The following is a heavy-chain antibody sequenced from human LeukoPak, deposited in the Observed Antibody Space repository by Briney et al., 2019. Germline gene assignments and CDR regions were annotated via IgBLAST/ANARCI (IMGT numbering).Heavy chain of an antibody. CDR1: GGSISSGGYY. D-gene: IGHD3-22*01. Sequence: PSETLSLTCTVSGGSISSGGYYWSWIRQHPGKGLEWIGYIYYSGSTYYNPSLKSRVTISVDTSKNQFSLKLSSVTAADTAVYYCARSSSGYYYDYYYYGMDVWGQGTTVTVSS. CDR3: ARSSSGYYYDYYYYGMDV. CDR2: IYYSGST. J-gene: IGHJ6*02. V-gene: IGHV4-31*03.